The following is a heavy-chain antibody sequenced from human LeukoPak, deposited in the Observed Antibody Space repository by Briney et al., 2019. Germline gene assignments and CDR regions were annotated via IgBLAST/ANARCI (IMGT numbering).Heavy chain of an antibody. CDR3: AKDVIRGAVSYFES. CDR2: ITGRGETT. D-gene: IGHD3-10*01. Sequence: GGSLRLSCAASGFNFRGQAMSWVRQGPGKGLEWVAGITGRGETTYYADSVQGRFNISRDNSKNTLFLEVNSLRAEDTVVYYCAKDVIRGAVSYFESWGQGTPVVVSS. J-gene: IGHJ4*02. V-gene: IGHV3-23*01. CDR1: GFNFRGQA.